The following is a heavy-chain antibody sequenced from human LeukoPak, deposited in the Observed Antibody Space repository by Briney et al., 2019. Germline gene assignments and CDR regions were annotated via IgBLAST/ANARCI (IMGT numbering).Heavy chain of an antibody. D-gene: IGHD3/OR15-3a*01. CDR3: ARYEEFSTGYSASSPRHYFDH. J-gene: IGHJ4*02. V-gene: IGHV4-59*01. Sequence: TPSETLSLTCTVSGGSINGYYWSWIRQPPGKGLECIGRIYYTGSTYYKPSLESRVTISVDTAKNQISLKLSSVTTADTAVYYCARYEEFSTGYSASSPRHYFDHWGQGTLVTVSS. CDR2: IYYTGST. CDR1: GGSINGYY.